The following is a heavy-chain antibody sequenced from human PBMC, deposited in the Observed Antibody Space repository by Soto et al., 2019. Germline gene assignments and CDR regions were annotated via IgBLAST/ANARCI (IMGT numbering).Heavy chain of an antibody. CDR2: IGDSGAST. D-gene: IGHD1-26*01. CDR1: GFSFSSFA. J-gene: IGHJ6*04. Sequence: EVLLLESGGGLVQPGGSLRLSCEASGFSFSSFAMNWVRQAPGKGLEWVSAIGDSGASTYYADSVKGRFTISRDNSRNTPYPQVNSLRAEDPAVYYCAQGVELDVWGNGTTVTVSS. V-gene: IGHV3-23*01. CDR3: AQGVELDV.